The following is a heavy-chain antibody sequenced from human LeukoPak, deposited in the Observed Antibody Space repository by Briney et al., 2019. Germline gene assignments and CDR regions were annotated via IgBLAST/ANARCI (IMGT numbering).Heavy chain of an antibody. Sequence: GGSLRLSCAASGFTFKSYGMHWVRQAPGKGLQWVAFIRYDGSNKYYTDSVKGRFTISRDDSKNTLYLQMNSLRAEDTAVYYCAKAGGSGMYSSSWFPHFDYWGHGTLVTVPS. J-gene: IGHJ4*01. D-gene: IGHD6-13*01. CDR3: AKAGGSGMYSSSWFPHFDY. CDR2: IRYDGSNK. V-gene: IGHV3-30*02. CDR1: GFTFKSYG.